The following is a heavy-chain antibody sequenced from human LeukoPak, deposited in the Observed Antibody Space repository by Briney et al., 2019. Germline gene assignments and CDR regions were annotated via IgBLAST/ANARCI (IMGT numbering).Heavy chain of an antibody. Sequence: RGSLRISCKASGYSFATYCISWVRQTPGQGLEWMGKFDPTDSYTTYGPSYLRHVTISADQSISTAYLQWNSRKASDTAMYYCARHDPNARLKLDYWGQGTLVTVSS. V-gene: IGHV5-10-1*01. CDR3: ARHDPNARLKLDY. CDR2: FDPTDSYT. D-gene: IGHD3-3*01. CDR1: GYSFATYC. J-gene: IGHJ4*02.